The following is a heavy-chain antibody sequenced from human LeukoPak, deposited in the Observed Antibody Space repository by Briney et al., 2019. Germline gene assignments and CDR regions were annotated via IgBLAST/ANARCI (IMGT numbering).Heavy chain of an antibody. D-gene: IGHD6-13*01. CDR3: SKYLAAGTFYFDY. V-gene: IGHV3-23*01. CDR1: GFPFSSYA. Sequence: GGSLRLSCAASGFPFSSYAMTWVRQAPGKGLEWVSAIGATGGDLYYADSVKGRFTISRDNSKNTLYLQIHSLRAEDTAIYYCSKYLAAGTFYFDYWGQGTLVTVSS. J-gene: IGHJ4*02. CDR2: IGATGGDL.